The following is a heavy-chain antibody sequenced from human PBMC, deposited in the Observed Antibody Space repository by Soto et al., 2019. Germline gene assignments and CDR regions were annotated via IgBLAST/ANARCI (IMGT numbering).Heavy chain of an antibody. Sequence: GASVKVSCKASGYMFTTYCITCARQAPGQGPEWMGWISGYNGHTKYAQKFQGRVTMTTDTSTSTVYMDLRSLTSDDTAVYYCAREGEMPYYYYGLDVWGQGTTVTVSS. CDR3: AREGEMPYYYYGLDV. D-gene: IGHD3-16*01. CDR1: GYMFTTYC. J-gene: IGHJ6*02. CDR2: ISGYNGHT. V-gene: IGHV1-18*01.